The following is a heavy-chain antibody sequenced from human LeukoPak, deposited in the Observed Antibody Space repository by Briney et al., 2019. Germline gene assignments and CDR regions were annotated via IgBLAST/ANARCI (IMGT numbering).Heavy chain of an antibody. Sequence: GGSLRLSCAASGFTVSSNYMSWVRQAPGQGLEWVSVIYSGGSTYYADSVKGRFTISRDNSKNTLYLQMNSLRAEDTAVYYWARESGRSYSPDFDYWGQGTLVTVSS. CDR1: GFTVSSNY. CDR2: IYSGGST. J-gene: IGHJ4*02. D-gene: IGHD1-26*01. CDR3: ARESGRSYSPDFDY. V-gene: IGHV3-66*02.